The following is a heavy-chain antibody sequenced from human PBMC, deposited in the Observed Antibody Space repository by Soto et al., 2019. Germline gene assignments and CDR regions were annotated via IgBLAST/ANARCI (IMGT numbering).Heavy chain of an antibody. D-gene: IGHD2-2*01. CDR2: FRLKAFGGEA. J-gene: IGHJ3*02. Sequence: GGSLRFSCSSSGFTLGDYPMSWFRQAPGRGLEWVGFFRLKAFGGEAEYAASVQGRFSISADDSKSSAYLQMNSLKSEDPALYYCSAMTSAREAIDIWGEGTMVT. V-gene: IGHV3-49*03. CDR1: GFTLGDYP. CDR3: SAMTSAREAIDI.